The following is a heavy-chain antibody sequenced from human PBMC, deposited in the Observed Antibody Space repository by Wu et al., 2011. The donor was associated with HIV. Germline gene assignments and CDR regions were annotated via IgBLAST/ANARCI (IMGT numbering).Heavy chain of an antibody. J-gene: IGHJ4*02. CDR2: MNPNSGYT. CDR1: GYTFTNYD. D-gene: IGHD3-10*01. Sequence: EVKKPGASVKVSCKAYGYTFTNYDINWVRQATGQGLEWMGWMNPNSGYTGYAQKFQGRLTMTRNTSITTAYMELSSLRSEDTAVYYCALRTRAGSGSDYWGQGTLVTVSS. V-gene: IGHV1-8*02. CDR3: ALRTRAGSGSDY.